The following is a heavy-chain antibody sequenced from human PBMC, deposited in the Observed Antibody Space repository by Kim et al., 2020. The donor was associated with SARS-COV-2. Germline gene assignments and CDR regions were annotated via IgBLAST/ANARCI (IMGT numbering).Heavy chain of an antibody. CDR3: ARHTPTDYYDSSGYYYRILANFQH. Sequence: SETLSLTCTVSGGSISSSSYYWGWIRQPPGKGLEWIGSIYYSGSTYYNPSLKSRVTISVDTSKNQFSLKLSSVTAADTAVYYCARHTPTDYYDSSGYYYRILANFQHWGQGTLVTVSS. D-gene: IGHD3-22*01. J-gene: IGHJ1*01. CDR2: IYYSGST. CDR1: GGSISSSSYY. V-gene: IGHV4-39*01.